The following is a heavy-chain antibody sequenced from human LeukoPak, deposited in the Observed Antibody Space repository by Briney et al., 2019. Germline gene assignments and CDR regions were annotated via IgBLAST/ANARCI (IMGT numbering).Heavy chain of an antibody. J-gene: IGHJ6*04. D-gene: IGHD5-12*01. CDR3: ARFRGYSGYGPMDV. CDR1: GFTFSSYS. Sequence: GGSLRLSCEASGFTFSSYSMNWVRQAPGKGLEWVSYISSSSSYTNYADSVKGRFTISRDNAKNSLYLQMNSLRAEDTAVYYCARFRGYSGYGPMDVWGKGTTVTVSS. V-gene: IGHV3-21*01. CDR2: ISSSSSYT.